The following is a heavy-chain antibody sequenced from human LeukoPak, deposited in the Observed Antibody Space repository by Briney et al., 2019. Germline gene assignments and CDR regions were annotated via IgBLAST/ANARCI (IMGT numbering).Heavy chain of an antibody. CDR1: GFTFNNYG. CDR2: IRYDGSNT. CDR3: ARLRGMSVIVPPAFDY. Sequence: GGSLRLSCAASGFTFNNYGMHWVRQAPGKGLEWLAFIRYDGSNTYYADSVKGRFTVSRDDSKNTLYLQMNSLRGDDTAVYYCARLRGMSVIVPPAFDYWGQGTLVTVSS. D-gene: IGHD2/OR15-2a*01. V-gene: IGHV3-30*02. J-gene: IGHJ4*02.